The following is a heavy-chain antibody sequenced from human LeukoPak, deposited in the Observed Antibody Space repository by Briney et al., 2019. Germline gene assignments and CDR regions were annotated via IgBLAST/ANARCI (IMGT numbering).Heavy chain of an antibody. CDR2: ISYDGSNK. D-gene: IGHD3-22*01. CDR1: GFTFSSYG. Sequence: GGSLRLSCAASGFTFSSYGMHWVRQAPGKGLEWVAVISYDGSNKYYADSVKGRSTISRDNSKNTLYLQMNSLRAEDTAVYYCAKDGRLLNYDSSGYSDYWGQGTLVTVSS. CDR3: AKDGRLLNYDSSGYSDY. V-gene: IGHV3-30*18. J-gene: IGHJ4*02.